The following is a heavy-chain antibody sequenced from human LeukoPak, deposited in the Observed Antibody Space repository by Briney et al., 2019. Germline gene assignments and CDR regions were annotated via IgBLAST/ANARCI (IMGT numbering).Heavy chain of an antibody. CDR1: GFTFSSYA. J-gene: IGHJ4*02. V-gene: IGHV3-23*01. Sequence: GGSLRLSCAASGFTFSSYAMSWVRQAPGKGLEWVSAISGSGGSTYYADSVKGRFTISRDNAKNSLYLQMNSLRAEDTAVYYCARDTSGWYRGGLDYWGQGTLVTVSS. D-gene: IGHD6-19*01. CDR2: ISGSGGST. CDR3: ARDTSGWYRGGLDY.